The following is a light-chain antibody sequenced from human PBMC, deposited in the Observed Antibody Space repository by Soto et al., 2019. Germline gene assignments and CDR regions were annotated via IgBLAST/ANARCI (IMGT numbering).Light chain of an antibody. CDR2: DAS. Sequence: EIVLTQSAASLSLCPGERANLXCRASQSFSSYLVWYQQSAGQAPRHLISDASNMAHGIPARFSCSGSATDFTRTISSLEPEDFAVYYGQQRSNWPETFGQGTRLEIK. J-gene: IGKJ5*01. CDR3: QQRSNWPET. V-gene: IGKV3-11*01. CDR1: QSFSSY.